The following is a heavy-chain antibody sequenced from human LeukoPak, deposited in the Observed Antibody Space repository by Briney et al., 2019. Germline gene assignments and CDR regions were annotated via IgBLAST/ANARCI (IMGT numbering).Heavy chain of an antibody. V-gene: IGHV3-21*01. J-gene: IGHJ6*03. Sequence: WXRQAPGXAMEWVSSITSSGTYIFYADSVKGRFTISRDNAKNSLYLQMDSLGPEDTAVYYCARDPYSGNYGNDYYYYMDVWGKGTTVTISS. D-gene: IGHD1-26*01. CDR2: ITSSGTYI. CDR3: ARDPYSGNYGNDYYYYMDV.